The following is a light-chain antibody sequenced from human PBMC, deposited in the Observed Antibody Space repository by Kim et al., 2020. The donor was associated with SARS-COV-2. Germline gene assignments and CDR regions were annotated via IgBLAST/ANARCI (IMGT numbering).Light chain of an antibody. CDR1: STDFGNYNF. CDR3: CSSTSRYTFV. CDR2: EVN. Sequence: QSALTQPASVSGSPGQSITISCTGTSTDFGNYNFVSWYQDHPGKAPKVVIYEVNKRPSGVSGRFSGSKSGNTASLTISGLQAEDEADYYRCSSTSRYTFVFGTGTKVTVL. J-gene: IGLJ1*01. V-gene: IGLV2-23*02.